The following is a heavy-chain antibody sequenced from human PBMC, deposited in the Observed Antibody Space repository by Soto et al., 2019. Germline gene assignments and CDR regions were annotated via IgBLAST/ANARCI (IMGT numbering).Heavy chain of an antibody. J-gene: IGHJ2*01. CDR1: GFSFSDRA. V-gene: IGHV3-23*01. CDR2: ISSNGGGT. D-gene: IGHD6-13*01. CDR3: AKHRGQQLENWQFDV. Sequence: EVQLLESGGGLVQPGGSLRLSCVASGFSFSDRAMGWVRQAPGKGLEWVSDISSNGGGTFYADSVKVRFTISRDNVKNTVHLQMNRLRDEDTATYYCAKHRGQQLENWQFDVWGRGSLVSVAS.